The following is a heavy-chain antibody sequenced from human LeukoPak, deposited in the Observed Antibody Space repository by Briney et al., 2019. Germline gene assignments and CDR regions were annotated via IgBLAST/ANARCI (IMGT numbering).Heavy chain of an antibody. CDR2: IFYSGST. Sequence: PSQTLSLTCTVSGVSISSGDYYWSWIRQPPGKGLEWIGYIFYSGSTYYNPPLKSRVIISVDTSKNQFSLKLSSVTAADTAVYYCARGPYYYDSSSGWFDPWGQGTLVTVSS. V-gene: IGHV4-30-4*01. D-gene: IGHD3-22*01. J-gene: IGHJ5*02. CDR1: GVSISSGDYY. CDR3: ARGPYYYDSSSGWFDP.